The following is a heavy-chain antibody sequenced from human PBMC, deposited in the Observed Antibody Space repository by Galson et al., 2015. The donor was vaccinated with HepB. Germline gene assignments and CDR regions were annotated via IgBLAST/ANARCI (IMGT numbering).Heavy chain of an antibody. CDR3: ASSKLDCSSTSCYDAFDI. V-gene: IGHV1-69*13. J-gene: IGHJ3*02. D-gene: IGHD2-2*01. Sequence: SVKVSCKASGGTFSSYAISWVRQAPGQGLEWMGGIIPIFGTANYAQKFQGRVTITADESTSTAYMELSSLRSEDTAVYYCASSKLDCSSTSCYDAFDIWGQGTMVTVSS. CDR1: GGTFSSYA. CDR2: IIPIFGTA.